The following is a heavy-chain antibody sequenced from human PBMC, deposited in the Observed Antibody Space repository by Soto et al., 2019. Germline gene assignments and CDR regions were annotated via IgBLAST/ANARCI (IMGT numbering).Heavy chain of an antibody. J-gene: IGHJ5*02. V-gene: IGHV4-4*02. D-gene: IGHD4-17*01. CDR1: GGSISSDNW. Sequence: QVQLQDSGPGLVKPSGTLSLTCAVSGGSISSDNWWNWVRQPPGQGLEWIGEVYRSGSTNYDPSLKSRVTISIDMSKNQCSLTLTSVTAADTAMYYCARNGVYSLGSWGQGTLVTVSS. CDR3: ARNGVYSLGS. CDR2: VYRSGST.